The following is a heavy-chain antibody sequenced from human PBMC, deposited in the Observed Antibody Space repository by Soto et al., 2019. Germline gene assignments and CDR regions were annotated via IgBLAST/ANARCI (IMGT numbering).Heavy chain of an antibody. Sequence: EVQLVESGGGLVQPGGSLRLSCAASGFTVNTAYLSWVRQVPGKGLQWVSIIYKDGTTRYTDSVKGRFTIYRDTSKNTVYLQMNILSADDTALYYCARAPTVTTIYDAWGLGTLVTVSS. CDR2: IYKDGTT. D-gene: IGHD4-17*01. CDR3: ARAPTVTTIYDA. CDR1: GFTVNTAY. J-gene: IGHJ5*02. V-gene: IGHV3-66*01.